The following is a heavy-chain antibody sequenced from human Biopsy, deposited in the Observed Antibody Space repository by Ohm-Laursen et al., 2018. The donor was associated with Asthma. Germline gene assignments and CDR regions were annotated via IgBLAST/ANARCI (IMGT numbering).Heavy chain of an antibody. D-gene: IGHD4-17*01. J-gene: IGHJ6*01. CDR3: ARVRRYGDIFFGMDV. CDR2: AHLSGST. Sequence: TLSLTCIVSGGYIDSHDWSWCWIRQSPGKGLQWLGYAHLSGSTHYNPSLDRRIRMSVDTSKSQVSLSLTSVSAADTAVYFCARVRRYGDIFFGMDVWGQGTTVTVSS. CDR1: GGYIDSHDWS. V-gene: IGHV4-30-4*01.